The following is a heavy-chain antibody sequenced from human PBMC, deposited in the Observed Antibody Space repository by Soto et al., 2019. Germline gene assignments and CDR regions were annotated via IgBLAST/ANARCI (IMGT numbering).Heavy chain of an antibody. CDR2: IYYSGST. D-gene: IGHD3-22*01. V-gene: IGHV4-30-4*01. CDR1: GGSISSGDYY. Sequence: SETLSLTCTVSGGSISSGDYYWSWIRQPPGKGLEWIGYIYYSGSTYYNPSLKSRVTISVDTSKNQFSLKLSSVTAADTAAYYCARISTMISTIDAFDIWGQGTMVTVSS. CDR3: ARISTMISTIDAFDI. J-gene: IGHJ3*02.